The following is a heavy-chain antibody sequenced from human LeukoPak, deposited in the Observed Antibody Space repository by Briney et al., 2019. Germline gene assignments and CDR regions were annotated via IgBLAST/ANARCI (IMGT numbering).Heavy chain of an antibody. CDR3: AIDDFWSGYPPFDY. CDR1: GYTFSSYS. J-gene: IGHJ4*02. D-gene: IGHD3-3*01. CDR2: ISAYNGNT. Sequence: ASVKVSCKASGYTFSSYSISWVRQAPGQGLEWMGWISAYNGNTNYAQKLQGRVTMTTDTSTSTAYMELRSLRSDDTAVYYCAIDDFWSGYPPFDYWGQGTLVTVSS. V-gene: IGHV1-18*01.